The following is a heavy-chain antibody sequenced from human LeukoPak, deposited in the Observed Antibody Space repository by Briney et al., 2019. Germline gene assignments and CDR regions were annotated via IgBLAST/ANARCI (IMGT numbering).Heavy chain of an antibody. D-gene: IGHD2-2*01. CDR3: ASYCSSTSCSADFDY. V-gene: IGHV3-21*01. CDR2: TSSSSSYI. CDR1: AFTFSSYS. J-gene: IGHJ4*02. Sequence: GGSLRLSCAASAFTFSSYSMNWVRQAPGNGLEWVSSTSSSSSYIYYADSVKGRFTISRDNAKNSLYLQMNSLRAEDTAVYYCASYCSSTSCSADFDYWGQGTLVTVSS.